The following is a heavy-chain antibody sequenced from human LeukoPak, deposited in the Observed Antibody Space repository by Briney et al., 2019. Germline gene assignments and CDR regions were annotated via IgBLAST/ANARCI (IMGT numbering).Heavy chain of an antibody. D-gene: IGHD2/OR15-2a*01. V-gene: IGHV3-33*01. CDR1: GFTFSNYG. CDR2: IWFDGSGT. Sequence: PGGSLRLSCVASGFTFSNYGMHWVRQAPGKGLEWVAIIWFDGSGTYYADSVKGRVTFSRDNSKNTLYLQMNSLRAEDTAMYYSARHASTHYFDSWGHRALGTVSS. CDR3: ARHASTHYFDS. J-gene: IGHJ4*03.